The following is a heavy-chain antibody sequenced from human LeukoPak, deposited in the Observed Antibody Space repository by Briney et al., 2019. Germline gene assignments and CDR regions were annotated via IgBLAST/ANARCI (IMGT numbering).Heavy chain of an antibody. V-gene: IGHV4-59*12. D-gene: IGHD3-22*01. CDR2: IYYSGST. CDR1: GGSISSYY. J-gene: IGHJ4*02. Sequence: PSETLSLTCTVSGGSISSYYWSWIRQPPGKGLEWIGYIYYSGSTNYNPSLKSRVTISVDTSKNQFSLKLSSVTAADTAVYYCARVRRYYYDSSGYLNDYWGQGTLVTVSS. CDR3: ARVRRYYYDSSGYLNDY.